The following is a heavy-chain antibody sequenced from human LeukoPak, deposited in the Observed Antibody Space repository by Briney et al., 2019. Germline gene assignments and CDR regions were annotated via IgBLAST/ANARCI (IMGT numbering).Heavy chain of an antibody. CDR2: IYYSGST. J-gene: IGHJ2*01. CDR1: GGSISSGDYY. D-gene: IGHD4-17*01. V-gene: IGHV4-30-4*08. CDR3: ARVGWERTTLYWYFDL. Sequence: PSETLSLTCTVSGGSISSGDYYWSWIRQPPGKGLEWIGYIYYSGSTYYNPSLKSRVTISVDKSKNQFSLKLSSVTAADTAVYYCARVGWERTTLYWYFDLWGRGTLVTVSS.